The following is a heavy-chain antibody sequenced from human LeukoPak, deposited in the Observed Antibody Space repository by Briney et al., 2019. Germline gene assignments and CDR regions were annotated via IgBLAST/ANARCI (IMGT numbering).Heavy chain of an antibody. CDR1: GFTFSSYE. V-gene: IGHV3-48*03. J-gene: IGHJ6*04. CDR2: ISSSGTAI. Sequence: GGSLRLSCAASGFTFSSYEMNWVRQAPGKGLEWVSYISSSGTAIYYADSVKGRFTISRDNAKNSLYLQMNSLRAEDTAVYYCASLPSPTDVWGKGTTVTVSS. CDR3: ASLPSPTDV.